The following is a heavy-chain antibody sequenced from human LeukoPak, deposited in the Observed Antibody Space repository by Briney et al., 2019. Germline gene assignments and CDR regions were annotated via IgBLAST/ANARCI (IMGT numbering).Heavy chain of an antibody. V-gene: IGHV4-39*01. CDR2: IYYSGST. J-gene: IGHJ4*02. CDR1: GGSISSSSYY. D-gene: IGHD4-17*01. Sequence: SETLSLTCTVSGGSISSSSYYWGWIRQPPGKGLEWIGSIYYSGSTYYNPSLKSRVTISVDTSKNQFSLKLSSATAADTAVYYCARSTVTGRYFDYWGQGTLVTVSP. CDR3: ARSTVTGRYFDY.